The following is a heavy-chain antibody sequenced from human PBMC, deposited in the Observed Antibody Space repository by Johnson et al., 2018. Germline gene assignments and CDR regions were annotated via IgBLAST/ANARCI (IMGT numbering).Heavy chain of an antibody. CDR3: VRMAELAGAFDS. CDR1: GDTFRSYG. J-gene: IGHJ3*02. V-gene: IGHV1-69*01. D-gene: IGHD3-10*01. Sequence: VQLLESGAEVKKPGSSVKVSCKASGDTFRSYGITWVRQAPGQGLEWMGGIIPIFGTTDYAQQLQGRVTSTAHESTNTVYCELSSLKSEDTAVYFCVRMAELAGAFDSWGQGTLVTVSA. CDR2: IIPIFGTT.